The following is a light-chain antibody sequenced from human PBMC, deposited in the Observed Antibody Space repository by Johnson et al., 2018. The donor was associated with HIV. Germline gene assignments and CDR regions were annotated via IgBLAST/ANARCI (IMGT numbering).Light chain of an antibody. Sequence: QSVLTQPPSVSAAPGQKVTISCSGSSSNIGNNYVSWYQQLPGTAPKLLIYENNRRPSGIPDRFSGSKSGTSATLVITGLQTGDKADYFCGTWDSSLSAGGVFGTGTKVTSL. J-gene: IGLJ1*01. CDR2: ENN. CDR3: GTWDSSLSAGGV. CDR1: SSNIGNNY. V-gene: IGLV1-51*02.